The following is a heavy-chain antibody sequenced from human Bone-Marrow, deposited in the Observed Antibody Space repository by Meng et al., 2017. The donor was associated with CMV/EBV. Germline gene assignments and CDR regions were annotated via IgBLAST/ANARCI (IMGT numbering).Heavy chain of an antibody. V-gene: IGHV1-2*02. CDR2: INPNSGGT. CDR1: GYTFTGYY. CDR3: ARSPGDFWSGYWDYYCYGMDV. J-gene: IGHJ6*02. D-gene: IGHD3-3*01. Sequence: ASVKVSCKASGYTFTGYYMHWVRQAPGQGLEWMGWINPNSGGTNYAQKFQGRVTMTRDTSISTAYMELSRLRSDDTAVYYCARSPGDFWSGYWDYYCYGMDVWGQGTTVTVSS.